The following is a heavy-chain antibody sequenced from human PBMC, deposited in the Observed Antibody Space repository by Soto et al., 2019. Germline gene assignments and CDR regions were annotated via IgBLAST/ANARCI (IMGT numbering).Heavy chain of an antibody. J-gene: IGHJ4*02. V-gene: IGHV4-59*01. D-gene: IGHD3-10*01. CDR2: IYYSGST. Sequence: SETLSLTCTVSGDSMRSYSWSWIRQPPGKGLEWIGYIYYSGSTTYNPSFKSRVTISIDTYEKQFSLKLTSVTAADTAVYFCAGDSGSGSYRFDYWGQGAPVTVSS. CDR1: GDSMRSYS. CDR3: AGDSGSGSYRFDY.